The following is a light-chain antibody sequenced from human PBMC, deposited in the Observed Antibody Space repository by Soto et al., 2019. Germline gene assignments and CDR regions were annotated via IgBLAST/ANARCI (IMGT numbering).Light chain of an antibody. CDR1: QSVSSSY. CDR3: QQYGSSPSIT. Sequence: VLTQSPGTLSLSPGERATLSCRASQSVSSSYLAWYLQKPGQAPRLLIYGASSRATGIPDRFSGSGSGTDFTLTISRLEPEDFAVYYCQQYGSSPSITFGQGTRLEIK. J-gene: IGKJ5*01. CDR2: GAS. V-gene: IGKV3-20*01.